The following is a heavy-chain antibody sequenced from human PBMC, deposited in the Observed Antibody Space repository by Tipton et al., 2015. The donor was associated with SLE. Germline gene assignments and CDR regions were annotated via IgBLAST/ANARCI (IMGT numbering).Heavy chain of an antibody. CDR3: AKGSGIALDYFDY. D-gene: IGHD6-13*01. J-gene: IGHJ4*02. CDR1: GFTFSSYA. V-gene: IGHV3-30-3*01. CDR2: ISYDGSNK. Sequence: RSLRLSCAASGFTFSSYAMHWVRQAPGKGLEWVAVISYDGSNKYYADSVKGRFTISRDNSKNTLYLQMNSLRAEDTAVYYCAKGSGIALDYFDYWGQGTLVTVSS.